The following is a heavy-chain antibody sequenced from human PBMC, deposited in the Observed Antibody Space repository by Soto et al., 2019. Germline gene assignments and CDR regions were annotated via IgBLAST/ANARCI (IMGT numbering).Heavy chain of an antibody. CDR3: VRDISRVPGVWFDP. Sequence: GGSLRLSCAGSGFTISNYWMHWVRQAPGKGLVWVSGINSDGSSTRYADSVKGRFTISRDNAKNTLNLQMNSLRAEDTALYYCVRDISRVPGVWFDPWGQGTLVTVSS. V-gene: IGHV3-74*01. CDR2: INSDGSST. J-gene: IGHJ5*02. CDR1: GFTISNYW.